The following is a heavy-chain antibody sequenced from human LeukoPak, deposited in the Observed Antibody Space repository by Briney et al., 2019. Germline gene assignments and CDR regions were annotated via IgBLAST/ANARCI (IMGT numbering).Heavy chain of an antibody. Sequence: GGSLRLSCVASGLNFGESAMHWVRQAPGKGLEWVSLISADGGSAFSADSVKGRFSISRDNSKNSLYLQMASLRSEDTAMYYCAKESGKFDYWGQGTLVVVSS. J-gene: IGHJ4*02. CDR1: GLNFGESA. CDR3: AKESGKFDY. V-gene: IGHV3-43*02. CDR2: ISADGGSA.